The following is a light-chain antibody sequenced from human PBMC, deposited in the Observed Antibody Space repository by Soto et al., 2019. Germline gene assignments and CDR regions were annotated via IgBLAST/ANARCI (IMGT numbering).Light chain of an antibody. Sequence: DIQLTQSPSFLSTSVGDRVTITCRASQGISNSLAWYQQKPGKAPKLLIYAASTLQSGVPSRFSGSGSGTEFTLTISSLQPEDFATYYCQQVNSYTFGQGTKLEIK. CDR3: QQVNSYT. V-gene: IGKV1-9*01. CDR2: AAS. CDR1: QGISNS. J-gene: IGKJ2*01.